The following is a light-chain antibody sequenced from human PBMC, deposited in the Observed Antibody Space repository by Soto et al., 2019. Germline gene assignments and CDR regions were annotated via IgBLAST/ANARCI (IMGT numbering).Light chain of an antibody. V-gene: IGLV7-46*01. CDR3: FLSYSGARKV. J-gene: IGLJ2*01. Sequence: QAVVTQEPSLTVSPGETVTLTCGSSPGAVTSGHYPYWFQQKPGQAPRTLIYDTSNKHSRTPARFSGSLLGGKAALTLSGAQPEDEAEYYCFLSYSGARKVFGGGTKVTVL. CDR2: DTS. CDR1: PGAVTSGHY.